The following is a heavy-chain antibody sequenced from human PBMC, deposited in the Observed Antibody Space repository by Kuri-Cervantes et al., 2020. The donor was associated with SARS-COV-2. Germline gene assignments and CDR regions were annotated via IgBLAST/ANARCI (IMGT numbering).Heavy chain of an antibody. CDR2: ISSSGSTI. V-gene: IGHV3-48*03. D-gene: IGHD4-17*01. J-gene: IGHJ4*02. Sequence: LSLTCAASGFTFSSYEMNWVRQAPGKGLEWVSYISSSGSTIYYADSVKGRFTISRDNAKNSLYLQMNSLRAEDTAVYYCARAPTVTLDCWGQGTLVTVSS. CDR3: ARAPTVTLDC. CDR1: GFTFSSYE.